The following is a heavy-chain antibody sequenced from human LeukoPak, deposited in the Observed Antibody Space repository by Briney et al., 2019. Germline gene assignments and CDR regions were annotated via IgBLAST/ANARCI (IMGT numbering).Heavy chain of an antibody. J-gene: IGHJ4*02. V-gene: IGHV3-53*01. Sequence: GGSLRLSCAASGFSVSGNYMGWVRQAPGKGLEWVSFIYRGVTTYYADSVKGRFTVSRDDSMNTLYLQMNSLRAEDTAVYYRAKASAMIVVVSKHFDYWGQGTLVTVSS. CDR2: IYRGVTT. D-gene: IGHD3-22*01. CDR1: GFSVSGNY. CDR3: AKASAMIVVVSKHFDY.